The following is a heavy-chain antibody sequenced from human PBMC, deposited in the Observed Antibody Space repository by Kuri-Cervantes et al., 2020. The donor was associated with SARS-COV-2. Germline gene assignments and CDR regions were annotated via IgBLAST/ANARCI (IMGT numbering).Heavy chain of an antibody. Sequence: ASVKVSCKASGYTFTGYYMHWVRQAPGQGLEWMGWINPNSGGTNYAQKFQGWVTMTRDTSITTAYMELSRLRSDDTAVYYCARGGVVITYYDYWGQGTLVTVSS. J-gene: IGHJ4*02. D-gene: IGHD3-3*01. V-gene: IGHV1-2*04. CDR2: INPNSGGT. CDR1: GYTFTGYY. CDR3: ARGGVVITYYDY.